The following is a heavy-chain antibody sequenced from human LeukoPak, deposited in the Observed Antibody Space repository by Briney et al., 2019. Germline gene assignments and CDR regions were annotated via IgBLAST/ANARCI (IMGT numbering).Heavy chain of an antibody. D-gene: IGHD6-19*01. CDR1: GYTFTSYQ. Sequence: ASVKVSCKASGYTFTSYQMHWVRQAPEHGLEWMGIINPSAGSTSYAQKFQGRVTMTRDTSTSTGYMELSSLRSEDTAVYYCARGKAVADYYYYYGMDVWGKGTTVTVSS. CDR3: ARGKAVADYYYYYGMDV. V-gene: IGHV1-46*01. J-gene: IGHJ6*04. CDR2: INPSAGST.